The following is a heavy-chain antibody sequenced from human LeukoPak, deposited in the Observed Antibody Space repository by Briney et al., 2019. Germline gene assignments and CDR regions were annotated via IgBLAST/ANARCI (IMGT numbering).Heavy chain of an antibody. V-gene: IGHV3-7*05. CDR3: ANYGGNSATSFDI. CDR2: IKQGGGEK. D-gene: IGHD4-23*01. J-gene: IGHJ3*02. Sequence: GGSLRLTCAASGFTFSSYWMSWVRQAPGKGLEWVANIKQGGGEKSYLGSVKGRFTISRDNAKNSLSLQMNSLRAEDTAVYYCANYGGNSATSFDIWGQGTMVTVSS. CDR1: GFTFSSYW.